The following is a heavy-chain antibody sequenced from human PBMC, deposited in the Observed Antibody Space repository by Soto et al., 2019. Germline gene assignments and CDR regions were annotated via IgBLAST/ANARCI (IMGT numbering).Heavy chain of an antibody. CDR3: ARDLAANTGTFDC. D-gene: IGHD1-1*01. J-gene: IGHJ4*02. Sequence: EVQLVESGGGLVKPGGSLRLSCAASGFTFSSSSMNWVRQAPGKGLEWVSSISSSSTNIYYADSGKGRFTISRDNAKNSLYLQMNSLRAEDTAVYYCARDLAANTGTFDCWGQGALVTVSS. V-gene: IGHV3-21*01. CDR1: GFTFSSSS. CDR2: ISSSSTNI.